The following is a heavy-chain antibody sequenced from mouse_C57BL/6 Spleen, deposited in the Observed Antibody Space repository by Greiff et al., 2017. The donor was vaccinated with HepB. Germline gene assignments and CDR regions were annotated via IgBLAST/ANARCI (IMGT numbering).Heavy chain of an antibody. Sequence: EVKVVESGPVLVKPGASVKMSCKASGYTFTDYSMNWVKQSHGKSLEWIGVINPYNGGTSYNRKFKGKATLTVDKSSSTAYMELNSVTSEDSAGYYWARRGLRLYSFDYWGQGTTLTVSS. CDR3: ARRGLRLYSFDY. CDR2: INPYNGGT. J-gene: IGHJ2*01. CDR1: GYTFTDYS. D-gene: IGHD1-2*01. V-gene: IGHV1-19*01.